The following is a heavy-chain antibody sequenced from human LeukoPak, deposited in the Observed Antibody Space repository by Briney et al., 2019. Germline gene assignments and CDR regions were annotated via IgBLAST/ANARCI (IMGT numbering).Heavy chain of an antibody. J-gene: IGHJ4*02. CDR1: GGSISSSSYY. D-gene: IGHD4-17*01. V-gene: IGHV4-39*01. Sequence: PSETLSLTCTVSGGSISSSSYYWGWIRQPPGKGLEWIGSIYYSGSTYYNPSLKSRVTISVDTSKNQFSLKLSSVTAADTAVYYCALSISYGAQMDDKYYFDYWGQGTLVTVSS. CDR3: ALSISYGAQMDDKYYFDY. CDR2: IYYSGST.